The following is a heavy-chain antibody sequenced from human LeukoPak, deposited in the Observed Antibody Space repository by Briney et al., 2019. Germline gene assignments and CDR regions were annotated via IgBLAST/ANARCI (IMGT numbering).Heavy chain of an antibody. D-gene: IGHD1-26*01. CDR1: GFTFSGYG. Sequence: GGSLRLSCAASGFTFSGYGMHWVRQAPGKGLEWVAFIRYDGSNKYYADSVKGRFTISRDNSKNTLYLQMNSLRAEDTAVYYCASEAGSYFGNWDYFDYWGQGTLVTVSS. J-gene: IGHJ4*02. CDR2: IRYDGSNK. V-gene: IGHV3-30*02. CDR3: ASEAGSYFGNWDYFDY.